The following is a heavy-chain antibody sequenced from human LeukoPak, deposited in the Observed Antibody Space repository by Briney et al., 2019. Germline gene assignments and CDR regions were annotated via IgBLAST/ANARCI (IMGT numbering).Heavy chain of an antibody. CDR1: GGSMSISGQY. V-gene: IGHV4-39*01. CDR3: ARNMTAISRLDVFDI. Sequence: PSETLSLICTVSGGSMSISGQYWGWIRQSPVKGLEWIGSIYYSGSTYYNPSLKSRVTISVDTSKNQFSLELTSVTAADTDIYYCARNMTAISRLDVFDIWGPGTMVTVS. J-gene: IGHJ3*02. CDR2: IYYSGST. D-gene: IGHD2-21*02.